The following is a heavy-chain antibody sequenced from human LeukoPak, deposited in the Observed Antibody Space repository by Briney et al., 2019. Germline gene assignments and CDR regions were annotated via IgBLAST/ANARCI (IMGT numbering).Heavy chain of an antibody. Sequence: AGGSLRLSCAASGFTFSSYSMNWVRQAPGKGLEWVSSISSSSSYIYYADSVKGRFTISRDNAKNSLYLQMNSLRAEDAAVYYCARVQGGSGDYWGQGTLVTVSS. J-gene: IGHJ4*02. CDR1: GFTFSSYS. V-gene: IGHV3-21*01. CDR2: ISSSSSYI. D-gene: IGHD3-10*01. CDR3: ARVQGGSGDY.